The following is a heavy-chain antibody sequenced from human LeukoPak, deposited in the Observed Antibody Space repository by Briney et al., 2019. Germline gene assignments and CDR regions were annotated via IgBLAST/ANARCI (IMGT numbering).Heavy chain of an antibody. D-gene: IGHD3-22*01. CDR2: ISYDGSNK. J-gene: IGHJ4*02. CDR1: GFTFSSYA. V-gene: IGHV3-30-3*01. CDR3: ARDGDYYDSSGYTGASFDY. Sequence: GGSLRLSCAASGFTFSSYAMHWVRQAPGKGLEWVAVISYDGSNKYYADSVKGRFTISRDNSKNTLYLQMNSLRAEDTAVYYCARDGDYYDSSGYTGASFDYWGQGTLVTVSS.